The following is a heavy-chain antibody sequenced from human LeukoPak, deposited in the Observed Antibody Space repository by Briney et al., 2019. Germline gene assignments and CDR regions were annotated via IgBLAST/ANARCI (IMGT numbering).Heavy chain of an antibody. CDR1: GGTFSSYA. Sequence: PVKVSCKASGGTFSSYAISWVRQAPGQGLEWMGGIIPIFGTANYAQKFQGRVTITADESTSTAYMELSSLRSEDTAVYYCARGTTVTTYFDYWGQGTLVTVSS. J-gene: IGHJ4*02. V-gene: IGHV1-69*13. CDR2: IIPIFGTA. D-gene: IGHD4-17*01. CDR3: ARGTTVTTYFDY.